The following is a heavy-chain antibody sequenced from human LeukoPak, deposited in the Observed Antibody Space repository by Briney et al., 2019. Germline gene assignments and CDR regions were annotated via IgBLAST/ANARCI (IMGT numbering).Heavy chain of an antibody. J-gene: IGHJ6*02. CDR3: AREIPQQLVAMDV. Sequence: GGSLTLSCAASGFTFSRYWMSWVRQAPGKGLEWLANIKEDGTGKNHVDSVKGRFTISRDNAKNSLYLQMNGLRGEDTAVYYCAREIPQQLVAMDVWGQGTTVTVSS. V-gene: IGHV3-7*04. D-gene: IGHD6-13*01. CDR2: IKEDGTGK. CDR1: GFTFSRYW.